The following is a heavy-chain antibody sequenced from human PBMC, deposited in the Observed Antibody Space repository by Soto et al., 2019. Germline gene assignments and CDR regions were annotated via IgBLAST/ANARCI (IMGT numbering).Heavy chain of an antibody. J-gene: IGHJ5*02. CDR2: INAGNGNT. Sequence: ASVKVSCKASGYTFTSYAMHWLRQAPGQRLEWMGWINAGNGNTKYSQKFQGRVTITRDTSASTAYMELSSLRSEDTAVYYCARLAAAAAGAFDPWGQGTLVTVSS. CDR1: GYTFTSYA. D-gene: IGHD6-13*01. CDR3: ARLAAAAAGAFDP. V-gene: IGHV1-3*01.